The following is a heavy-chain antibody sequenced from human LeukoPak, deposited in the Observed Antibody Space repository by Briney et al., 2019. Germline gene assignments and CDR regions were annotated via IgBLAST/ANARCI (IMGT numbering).Heavy chain of an antibody. Sequence: SETLSLTCAVYGGSFSGYYWSWIRQPPGKGLEWIGEINHSGSTNYNPSLKSRVTISVDTSKNQFSLKLSSVTAADTAVYYCARASIAAAGSGGDAFDIWGQGTMVTVSS. J-gene: IGHJ3*02. CDR3: ARASIAAAGSGGDAFDI. V-gene: IGHV4-34*01. D-gene: IGHD6-13*01. CDR2: INHSGST. CDR1: GGSFSGYY.